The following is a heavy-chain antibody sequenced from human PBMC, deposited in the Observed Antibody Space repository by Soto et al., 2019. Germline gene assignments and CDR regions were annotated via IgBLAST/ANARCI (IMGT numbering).Heavy chain of an antibody. CDR2: ISVTGTTP. D-gene: IGHD3-10*01. CDR1: GFTFTSFA. CDR3: ARNYFGSGGYYNPY. V-gene: IGHV3-23*01. J-gene: IGHJ4*02. Sequence: PGGSLRLSCTASGFTFTSFAMSWVRQAPGNGLEWVSSISVTGTTPYYADSVKGRFTISRDNSKNTIYMQMNSLRADDTAVYYCARNYFGSGGYYNPYWGQGTLFTVSS.